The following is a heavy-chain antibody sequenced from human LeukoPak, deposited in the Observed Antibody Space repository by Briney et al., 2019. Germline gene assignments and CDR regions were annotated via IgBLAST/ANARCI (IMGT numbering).Heavy chain of an antibody. J-gene: IGHJ5*02. CDR3: AKEGTPQVSTWYDL. CDR1: GFTFSSYE. D-gene: IGHD3-10*01. Sequence: PGGSLRLSCAASGFTFSSYEMNWVRQAPGKGLEWVSYISSSGSTIYIADSVKGRFIISRDNPRNTLYLQMNILRTEDTAVYYCAKEGTPQVSTWYDLWGQGTQVIVSS. V-gene: IGHV3-48*03. CDR2: ISSSGSTI.